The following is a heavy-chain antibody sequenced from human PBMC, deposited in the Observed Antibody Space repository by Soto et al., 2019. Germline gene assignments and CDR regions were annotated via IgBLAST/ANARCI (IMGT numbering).Heavy chain of an antibody. D-gene: IGHD2-2*01. CDR1: GDSVNSYY. CDR2: IHDSWGT. V-gene: IGHV4-59*02. J-gene: IGHJ4*02. Sequence: SETLSLTCTVSGDSVNSYYWSWIRQPPGKGLEWIGYIHDSWGTKYNPSLNGRVGISLDTSNNLVSLKLTSVTAADTALYYCARAPGSSRFKLDYWGQGTLVTVSS. CDR3: ARAPGSSRFKLDY.